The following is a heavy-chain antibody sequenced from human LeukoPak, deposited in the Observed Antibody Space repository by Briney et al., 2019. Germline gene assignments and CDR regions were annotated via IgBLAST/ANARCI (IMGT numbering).Heavy chain of an antibody. V-gene: IGHV4-34*01. CDR2: INHSGST. D-gene: IGHD3-10*01. CDR1: GGSFSGYY. Sequence: SETLSLTCAVDGGSFSGYYWSWIRQPPGKGLEWVGEINHSGSTNYNPSLKRRVTLSVDTSKNLFSLKLSSVTAADTAVYYCATIPVYNSGSYHFDYWGQGIPVAVSS. CDR3: ATIPVYNSGSYHFDY. J-gene: IGHJ4*02.